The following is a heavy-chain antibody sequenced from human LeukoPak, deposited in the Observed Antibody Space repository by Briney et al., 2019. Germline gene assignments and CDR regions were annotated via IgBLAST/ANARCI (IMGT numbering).Heavy chain of an antibody. D-gene: IGHD2-21*02. V-gene: IGHV4-38-2*02. CDR2: IYHSGST. J-gene: IGHJ4*02. Sequence: ASETLSLTCAVSDYSISSAYYWGWIRQPPGKGPELIGSIYHSGSTDYNPSHKSRVTISVDTSKNQFSLKLRSVTAADTAVYYCARDQAYCGGDCYFDFWGQGTLVTVSS. CDR1: DYSISSAYY. CDR3: ARDQAYCGGDCYFDF.